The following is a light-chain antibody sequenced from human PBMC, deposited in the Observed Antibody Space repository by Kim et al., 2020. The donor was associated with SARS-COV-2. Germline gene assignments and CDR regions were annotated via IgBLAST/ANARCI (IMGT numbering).Light chain of an antibody. CDR1: EPISTS. Sequence: DIQMTQSPSSLSASLGERVSITCRASEPISTSLNWYHQKPGTAPNLLIYAVSSLHGGVPSRFSGSGSGTDFTLTITSLQPEDSATYFCQQSHGFPYTFGQGTKLEI. CDR2: AVS. CDR3: QQSHGFPYT. J-gene: IGKJ2*01. V-gene: IGKV1-39*01.